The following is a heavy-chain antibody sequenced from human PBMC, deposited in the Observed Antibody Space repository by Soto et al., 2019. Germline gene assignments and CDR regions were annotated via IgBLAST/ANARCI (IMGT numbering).Heavy chain of an antibody. CDR3: AWGSSWTYFDY. Sequence: QVQLVESGGGVVQPGRSLRLSCAASGFTFSSYAMHWVRQAPGKGLEWVAVISYDGSNKYYADSVKGRFTISRDNSKNTLYLQMSSLRAEDTAVYYCAWGSSWTYFDYWGQGTLVTVSS. CDR1: GFTFSSYA. CDR2: ISYDGSNK. J-gene: IGHJ4*02. V-gene: IGHV3-30-3*01. D-gene: IGHD6-13*01.